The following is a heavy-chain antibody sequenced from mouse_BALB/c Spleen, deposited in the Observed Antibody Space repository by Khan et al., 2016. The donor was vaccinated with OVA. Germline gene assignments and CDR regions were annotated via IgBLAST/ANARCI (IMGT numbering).Heavy chain of an antibody. CDR3: ARPPYFSYVMVY. D-gene: IGHD2-10*01. J-gene: IGHJ4*01. V-gene: IGHV9-3-1*01. CDR2: INTYTGEP. Sequence: VEPGPELKKPGETVKTSCKAFGYTFTNYGMNWVKQTPGKGLKWMGWINTYTGEPTYADDFKGRFAFSLETSASTAYLSINNLQNEETSTYFCARPPYFSYVMVYWGQGTSVTVSS. CDR1: GYTFTNYG.